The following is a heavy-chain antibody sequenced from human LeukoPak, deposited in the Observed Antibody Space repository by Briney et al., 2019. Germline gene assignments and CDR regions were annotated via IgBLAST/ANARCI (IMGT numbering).Heavy chain of an antibody. CDR1: GFTFSSYA. Sequence: GGSLRLSCAASGFTFSSYAMRWVRQAPGKGLEWVANIKQDGSEKYYVDSVKGRFTISRDNAKNSLYLQMNSLRAEDTAVYYCARDFGPYDSSGYYWYWGQGTLVTVSS. CDR3: ARDFGPYDSSGYYWY. D-gene: IGHD3-22*01. J-gene: IGHJ4*02. CDR2: IKQDGSEK. V-gene: IGHV3-7*01.